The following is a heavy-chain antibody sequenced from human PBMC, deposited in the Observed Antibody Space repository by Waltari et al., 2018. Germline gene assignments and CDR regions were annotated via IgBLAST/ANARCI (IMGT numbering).Heavy chain of an antibody. CDR3: ARDASYGDYVRFDY. J-gene: IGHJ4*02. D-gene: IGHD4-17*01. V-gene: IGHV3-48*04. Sequence: EVQLVESGGGLVQPGGSLRLSCAASGFTFSSYSMNWVRQAPGKGLEWVSYISSSSSTIYYADSVKGRFTISRDNAKNSLYLQMNSLRAEDTAVDYCARDASYGDYVRFDYWGQGTLVTVSS. CDR2: ISSSSSTI. CDR1: GFTFSSYS.